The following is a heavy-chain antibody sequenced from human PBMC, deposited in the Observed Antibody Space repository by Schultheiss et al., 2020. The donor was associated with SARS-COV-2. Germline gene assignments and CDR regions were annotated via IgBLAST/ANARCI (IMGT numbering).Heavy chain of an antibody. CDR1: GFTFSSYW. Sequence: GGSLRLSCAASGFTFSSYWMHWVRQAPGKGLEWVAVIWYDGSNKYYADSVKGRFTISRDNSKNTLYMQMNSLRAEDTAVYYCATEEFQHWGQGTLVTVSS. CDR2: IWYDGSNK. CDR3: ATEEFQH. J-gene: IGHJ1*01. V-gene: IGHV3-33*08.